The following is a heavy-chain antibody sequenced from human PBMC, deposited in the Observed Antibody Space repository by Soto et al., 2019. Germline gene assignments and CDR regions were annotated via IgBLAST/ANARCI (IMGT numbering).Heavy chain of an antibody. CDR2: IFSDDST. CDR3: ARGSGSYLEATFDY. D-gene: IGHD1-26*01. Sequence: GGSLRLSCAAAGFTVSSYYMSWVRQAPGKGLEWVSVIFSDDSTYYADSVRGRFTISRDNSNNTVYLQMDSLRAEDGAVYYCARGSGSYLEATFDYWGQGTLVTVSS. V-gene: IGHV3-53*01. J-gene: IGHJ4*02. CDR1: GFTVSSYY.